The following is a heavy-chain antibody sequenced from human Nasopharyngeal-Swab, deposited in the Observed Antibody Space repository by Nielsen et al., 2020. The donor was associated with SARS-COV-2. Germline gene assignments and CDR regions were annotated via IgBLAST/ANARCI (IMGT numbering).Heavy chain of an antibody. Sequence: WIRQPPGKGLEWIGYINYSGSTYYNPSLKSRVTISVDTSKNQFSLKLSSVTAADTAVYYCARDYRTVTTGGVYYYYYMDVWGKGTTVTVSS. CDR2: INYSGST. J-gene: IGHJ6*03. D-gene: IGHD4-17*01. V-gene: IGHV4-30-4*01. CDR3: ARDYRTVTTGGVYYYYYMDV.